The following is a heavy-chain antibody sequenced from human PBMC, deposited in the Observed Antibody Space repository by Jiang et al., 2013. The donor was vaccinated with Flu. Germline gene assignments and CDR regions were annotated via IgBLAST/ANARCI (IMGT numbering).Heavy chain of an antibody. CDR2: IYSTGTT. Sequence: IYSTGTTYYADSVKGRFTISRDKSRNTLDLQMNSLRPEDTAVYYCYYGSGAYYNGGLDYWGQGTLVTVSS. CDR3: YYGSGAYYNGGLDY. D-gene: IGHD3-10*01. V-gene: IGHV3-66*02. J-gene: IGHJ4*02.